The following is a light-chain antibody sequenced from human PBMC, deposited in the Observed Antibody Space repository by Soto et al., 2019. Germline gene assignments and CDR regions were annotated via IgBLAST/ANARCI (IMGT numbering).Light chain of an antibody. Sequence: DLPMTQSPSSLSASEGDRVTITCQSSHDVSRNLNLFQKKPGEAPPLLIYHPSSLERGVPSRFSGSWSGKDFTLTISSLQPEDVATYYCQQYNSMHSFGGGTEVEIK. V-gene: IGKV1-33*01. CDR3: QQYNSMHS. CDR2: HPS. CDR1: HDVSRN. J-gene: IGKJ4*01.